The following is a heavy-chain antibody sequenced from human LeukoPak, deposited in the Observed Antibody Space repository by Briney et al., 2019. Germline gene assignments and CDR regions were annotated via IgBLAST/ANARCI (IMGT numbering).Heavy chain of an antibody. D-gene: IGHD3-3*01. CDR1: GYTFSRYH. Sequence: GASVKVSCKASGYTFSRYHMHWVRQAPGQGLEWMGWTNPNSGGKKYAEKFQDRVTMTRDTSISTAYMELSSLRSDDTAMYYCARDLRDYDFWSGYFWAFDYWGQGTLVTVSS. J-gene: IGHJ4*02. CDR3: ARDLRDYDFWSGYFWAFDY. V-gene: IGHV1-2*02. CDR2: TNPNSGGK.